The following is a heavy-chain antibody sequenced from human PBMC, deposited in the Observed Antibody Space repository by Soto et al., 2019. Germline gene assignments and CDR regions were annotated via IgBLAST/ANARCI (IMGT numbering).Heavy chain of an antibody. J-gene: IGHJ6*02. D-gene: IGHD2-8*01. CDR3: ARGLSITNTFYYYYAMDV. Sequence: SSETLSLTCAIYGGSFSRYYWNWIRQPPGDGLEWIGEINHSGSTNYNPSLKSRVTISVDTSRNQFSLKLSSVTAADTAVYYCARGLSITNTFYYYYAMDVWGQGTTVTVSS. CDR1: GGSFSRYY. CDR2: INHSGST. V-gene: IGHV4-34*01.